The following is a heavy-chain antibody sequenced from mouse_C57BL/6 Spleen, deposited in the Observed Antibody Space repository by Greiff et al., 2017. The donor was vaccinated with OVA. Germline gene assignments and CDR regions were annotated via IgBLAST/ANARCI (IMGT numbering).Heavy chain of an antibody. CDR1: GFTFSSYG. D-gene: IGHD2-10*01. CDR2: ISSGGSYT. CDR3: VSYSYYFDY. Sequence: EVQLQQSGGDLVKPGGSLKLSCAASGFTFSSYGMSWVRQTPDKRLEWVATISSGGSYTYYPDSVKGRFTISRDNAKNTLYLQMSSLKSEDTAMYYCVSYSYYFDYWGQGTTLTVSS. J-gene: IGHJ2*01. V-gene: IGHV5-6*01.